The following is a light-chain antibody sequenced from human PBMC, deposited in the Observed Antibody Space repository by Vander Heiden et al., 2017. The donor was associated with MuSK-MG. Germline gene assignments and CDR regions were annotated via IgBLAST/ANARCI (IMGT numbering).Light chain of an antibody. CDR1: SNNIGSYA. CDR3: STWDYSLTSWV. J-gene: IGLJ3*02. V-gene: IGLV1-44*01. CDR2: ANS. Sequence: QSALTQEASVSGTVGQKVTLSCSGNSNNIGSYAVGWYQQISHGPPKIVMYANSLPSGIPDRFSGSKSGTTASLTISGLQPEDEAVYFCSTWDYSLTSWVFGGGTRLTVL.